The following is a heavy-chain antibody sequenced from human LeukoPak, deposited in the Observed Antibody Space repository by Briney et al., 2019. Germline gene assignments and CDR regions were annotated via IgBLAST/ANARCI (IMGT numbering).Heavy chain of an antibody. J-gene: IGHJ4*02. CDR2: ISYDGSNK. V-gene: IGHV3-30*18. CDR3: AKDPREQQTPYYFDY. Sequence: GGSLGLSCAASGFTFSSYGMHWVRQAPGKGLEWVAVISYDGSNKYYADSVKGRFTISRDNSKNTLYLQMNSLRAEDTAVYYCAKDPREQQTPYYFDYWGQGTLVTVSS. CDR1: GFTFSSYG. D-gene: IGHD6-13*01.